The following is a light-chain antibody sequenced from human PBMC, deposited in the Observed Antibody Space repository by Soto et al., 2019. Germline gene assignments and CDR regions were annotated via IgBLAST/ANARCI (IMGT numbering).Light chain of an antibody. CDR3: SSYTSSSTRGV. Sequence: QYALTQPASVSGSPGQSITISCTGTSSDVGGYNYVSWYQQHPGKAPKLMIYDVSNRPSGVSNRFSGSKSGNTASLTISGLQAEDEADYYCSSYTSSSTRGVFGGGTKLTVL. CDR2: DVS. V-gene: IGLV2-14*01. CDR1: SSDVGGYNY. J-gene: IGLJ2*01.